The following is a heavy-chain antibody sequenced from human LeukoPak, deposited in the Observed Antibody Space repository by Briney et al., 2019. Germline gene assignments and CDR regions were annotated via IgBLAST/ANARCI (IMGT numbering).Heavy chain of an antibody. CDR3: AKGTMYYDILDY. J-gene: IGHJ4*02. V-gene: IGHV3-23*01. Sequence: GGSLRLSCAASGFTFSSHAVSWVRQAPGRGLECVSTISDTGGRTYYADSVKGRFTISRDNSKNTLYLQMNSLRAEDMAIYYCAKGTMYYDILDYWGQGTLVTVSS. CDR2: ISDTGGRT. CDR1: GFTFSSHA. D-gene: IGHD3-9*01.